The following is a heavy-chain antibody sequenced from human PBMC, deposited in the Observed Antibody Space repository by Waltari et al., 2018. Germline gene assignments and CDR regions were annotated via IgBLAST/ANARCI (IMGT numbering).Heavy chain of an antibody. D-gene: IGHD7-27*01. J-gene: IGHJ4*02. Sequence: VKVVQSGAEVKKPGESLKISCKVSGNNLNTFWITWVRRMPGKGLEWRWAIYLGDLDTRYSPPCRGHVTISADKSIHTAYLQLESLKISDTAIYFCASGDHFVFDSWGQGSLVTVSS. CDR3: ASGDHFVFDS. V-gene: IGHV5-51*01. CDR2: IYLGDLDT. CDR1: GNNLNTFW.